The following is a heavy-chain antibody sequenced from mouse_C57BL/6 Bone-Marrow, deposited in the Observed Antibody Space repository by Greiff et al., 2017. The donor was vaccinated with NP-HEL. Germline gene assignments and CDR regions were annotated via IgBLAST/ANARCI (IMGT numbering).Heavy chain of an antibody. D-gene: IGHD2-3*01. Sequence: QVQLQQPGAELVKPGASVKLSCKASGYTFTSYWMQWVKQRPGQGLEWIGEIDPSDSYTNYNQKFKGKATLTVDTSSSTAYMQLSSLTSEDSAVYYCAIGGYCPHFWGQGTTLT. V-gene: IGHV1-50*01. CDR2: IDPSDSYT. J-gene: IGHJ2*01. CDR1: GYTFTSYW. CDR3: AIGGYCPHF.